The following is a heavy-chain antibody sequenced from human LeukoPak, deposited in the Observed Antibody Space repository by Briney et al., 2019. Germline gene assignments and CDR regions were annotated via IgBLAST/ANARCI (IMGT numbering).Heavy chain of an antibody. CDR1: GFTFSSYW. D-gene: IGHD6-13*01. CDR3: AKKKGHVSSPDY. Sequence: GGYLRLSCAASGFTFSSYWMSWVRQAPGKGLEWVANMKQDGSEKYYVDSVKGRFTISRDNAKNSLSLQMNSLRAEDTAVYYCAKKKGHVSSPDYWGQGTLVTVSS. V-gene: IGHV3-7*01. CDR2: MKQDGSEK. J-gene: IGHJ4*02.